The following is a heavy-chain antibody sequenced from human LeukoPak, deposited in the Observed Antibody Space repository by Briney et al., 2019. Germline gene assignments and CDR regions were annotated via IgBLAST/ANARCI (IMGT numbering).Heavy chain of an antibody. CDR3: AHTEGYYDFWSGYSYYFDY. V-gene: IGHV2-5*01. CDR1: GFSLSTSGVG. D-gene: IGHD3-3*01. CDR2: IYWNDDK. J-gene: IGHJ4*02. Sequence: ESGPTLVNPTQTLTLTCTFSGFSLSTSGVGVGWIRQPPGKALEWLALIYWNDDKRYSPSLKSRLTITKDTSKNQVVLTMTNMDPVDTATYYCAHTEGYYDFWSGYSYYFDYWGQRTLVTVSS.